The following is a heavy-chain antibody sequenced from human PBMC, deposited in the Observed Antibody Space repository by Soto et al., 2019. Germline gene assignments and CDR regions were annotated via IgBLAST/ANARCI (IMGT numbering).Heavy chain of an antibody. J-gene: IGHJ4*02. D-gene: IGHD2-15*01. CDR1: GGAFNGYY. Sequence: QVHLQQWGAGLLKPSETLSLTCAVNGGAFNGYYWTWIRQPPGKGLEWIGEINHSGSVDYNPSLNSRVTLSIDTSKKQVSLTLTSVTAADTAVYYCARAGAALFRGSGGGFDFWGQGTLVTVSS. CDR2: INHSGSV. CDR3: ARAGAALFRGSGGGFDF. V-gene: IGHV4-34*01.